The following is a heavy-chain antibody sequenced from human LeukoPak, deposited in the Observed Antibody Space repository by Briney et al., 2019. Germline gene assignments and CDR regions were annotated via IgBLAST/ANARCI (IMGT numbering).Heavy chain of an antibody. D-gene: IGHD2-2*01. J-gene: IGHJ4*02. Sequence: PSETLSLTCAVYGGSFSGYYWSWIRQPPGKGLEWIGEINHSGSTNYNPSLKSRVTISVDTSKNQFSLKLSSVTAADTAVYYCARNSPTVYCSSTSCYGDIDYWGQGTLVTVSS. CDR3: ARNSPTVYCSSTSCYGDIDY. V-gene: IGHV4-34*01. CDR2: INHSGST. CDR1: GGSFSGYY.